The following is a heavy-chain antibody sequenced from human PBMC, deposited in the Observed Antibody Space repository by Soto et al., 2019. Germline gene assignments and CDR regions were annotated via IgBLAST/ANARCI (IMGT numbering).Heavy chain of an antibody. D-gene: IGHD6-13*01. Sequence: QVQLQQWGAGLLKPSETLSLTCAVYGGSFSGYYWSWIRHPPGKGLEWIGEINHSGSTNYNPSLKSRVTISVDTSKNQFSLKLSSVTAADTAVYYCARYVRYSRFDYWGQGTLVTVSS. V-gene: IGHV4-34*01. CDR3: ARYVRYSRFDY. CDR2: INHSGST. CDR1: GGSFSGYY. J-gene: IGHJ4*02.